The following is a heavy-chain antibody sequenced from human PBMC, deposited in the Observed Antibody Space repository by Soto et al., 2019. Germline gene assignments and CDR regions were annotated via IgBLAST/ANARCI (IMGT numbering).Heavy chain of an antibody. V-gene: IGHV1-69*06. Sequence: GASVKVSCKASGGTFSSYAIRWVRQAPGQGLEWMGGIIPIFGTANHAQKFQGRVTITAYKSTSTAYMKLSSLRSHDTAVYYCARDLPRSASYYTDYYYYGMDVWGQGTTVTVSS. CDR3: ARDLPRSASYYTDYYYYGMDV. J-gene: IGHJ6*02. D-gene: IGHD3-10*01. CDR1: GGTFSSYA. CDR2: IIPIFGTA.